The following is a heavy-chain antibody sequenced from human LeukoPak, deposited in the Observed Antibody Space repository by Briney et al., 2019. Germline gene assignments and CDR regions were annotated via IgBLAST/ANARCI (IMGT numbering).Heavy chain of an antibody. CDR1: GFTFSSYS. D-gene: IGHD1-1*01. J-gene: IGHJ4*02. CDR3: ARDIQFNWNAVFDY. V-gene: IGHV3-21*01. CDR2: ISSSSSYI. Sequence: GGSLRLSCAASGFTFSSYSMNWVRQAPGKGLEWVSSISSSSSYIYYADSVKGRFTISRDNSKNTLYLQMNGLRAEDTAVYYCARDIQFNWNAVFDYWGQGTLVTVSS.